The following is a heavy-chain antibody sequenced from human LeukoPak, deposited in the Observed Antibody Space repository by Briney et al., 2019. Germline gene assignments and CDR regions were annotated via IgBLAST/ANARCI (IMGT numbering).Heavy chain of an antibody. CDR2: IYYSGST. CDR3: ARAEDYLGDFDY. J-gene: IGHJ4*02. D-gene: IGHD3-10*01. CDR1: GGSISSGDYY. Sequence: KTSQTLSLTCTVSGGSISSGDYYWSWIRQPPGKGLEWFGYIYYSGSTYYNPSLKSRVTISVDRSKNQFSLKLSSVTAADTAVYYCARAEDYLGDFDYWGQGTLVTVSS. V-gene: IGHV4-30-4*01.